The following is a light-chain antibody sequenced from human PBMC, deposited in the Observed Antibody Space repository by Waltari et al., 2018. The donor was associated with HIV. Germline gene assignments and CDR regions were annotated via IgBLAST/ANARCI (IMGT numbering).Light chain of an antibody. CDR3: QQYATSPRT. V-gene: IGKV3-20*01. Sequence: EIVLTQSPGTLSLSPGERATLSCRASQSVSSRSLARYQQRPGQAPRLLISGASSRATGIPDRFSGSGSGTDFSLTISRLEPEDFAVYYCQQYATSPRTFGQGTKVEIK. CDR2: GAS. J-gene: IGKJ1*01. CDR1: QSVSSRS.